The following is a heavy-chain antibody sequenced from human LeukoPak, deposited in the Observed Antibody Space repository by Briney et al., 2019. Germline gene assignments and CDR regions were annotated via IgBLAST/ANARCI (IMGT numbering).Heavy chain of an antibody. CDR3: ARADHYGGRPDESYFDY. D-gene: IGHD4-23*01. J-gene: IGHJ4*02. Sequence: GESLKISRKGSGYSYTSYWIGWVREMPGKGLAWMGNIYPGDSDTRYSPSFQGQVTISADKYISTAYLQWSSLKASDTAMYYCARADHYGGRPDESYFDYWGQGTLVTVCS. CDR1: GYSYTSYW. V-gene: IGHV5-51*01. CDR2: IYPGDSDT.